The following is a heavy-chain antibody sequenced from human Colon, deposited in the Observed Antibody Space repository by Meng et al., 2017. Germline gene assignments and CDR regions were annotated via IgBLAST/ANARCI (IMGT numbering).Heavy chain of an antibody. D-gene: IGHD2-21*02. V-gene: IGHV3-72*01. J-gene: IGHJ6*02. CDR3: AGDLGHCSGGACYSRLLV. Sequence: GGSLRLSCAASGFTFSDHYMDWVRQAPGKGLEWVGRSRNKVNSDTTEYAASVKGRFTISRDDSKNSLYLQMNSLKIEDTAVYYCAGDLGHCSGGACYSRLLVWGQGTTVTVSS. CDR2: SRNKVNSDTT. CDR1: GFTFSDHY.